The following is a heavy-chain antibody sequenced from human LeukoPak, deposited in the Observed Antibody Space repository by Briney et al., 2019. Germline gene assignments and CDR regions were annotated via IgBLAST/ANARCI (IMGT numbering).Heavy chain of an antibody. CDR3: ARDGVDWAFDY. V-gene: IGHV3-21*04. CDR2: ISSSSSYI. CDR1: GFTFSSYN. D-gene: IGHD3-9*01. Sequence: GGSLRLSCAASGFTFSSYNMNWVRQAPGKGLEWVSFISSSSSYIYYADSVKGRFTISRDNAKNSLYLQMNSLRAEDTAVYYCARDGVDWAFDYWGQGTLVTVSS. J-gene: IGHJ4*02.